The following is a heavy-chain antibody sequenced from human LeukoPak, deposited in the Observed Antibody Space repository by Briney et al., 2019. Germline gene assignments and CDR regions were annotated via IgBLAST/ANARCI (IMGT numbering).Heavy chain of an antibody. CDR3: ARGVVVPAAIIAVGYFQH. CDR1: GGSISSGGYS. J-gene: IGHJ1*01. Sequence: ASQTLSLTCAVSGGSISSGGYSWSWIRQPLGKGLEWIGYIYHSGSTYYNPSLKSRVTISVGRSKNQFSLKLSSVTAADTAVYYYARGVVVPAAIIAVGYFQHWGQGTLVTVSS. V-gene: IGHV4-30-2*01. CDR2: IYHSGST. D-gene: IGHD2-2*02.